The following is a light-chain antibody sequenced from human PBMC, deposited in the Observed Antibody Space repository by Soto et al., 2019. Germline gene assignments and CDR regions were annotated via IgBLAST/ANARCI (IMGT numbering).Light chain of an antibody. V-gene: IGLV4-69*01. CDR3: QTWGTGIRYV. CDR2: LNSDGSH. J-gene: IGLJ1*01. Sequence: QSVLTQSPSASASLGASVKLTCTLSSGHSSYAIAWHQQQPEKGPRYLMKLNSDGSHSKGDGIPDRFSGSSSGAERYLTTSSLQSEDEADYYWQTWGTGIRYVFGTGTKVTVL. CDR1: SGHSSYA.